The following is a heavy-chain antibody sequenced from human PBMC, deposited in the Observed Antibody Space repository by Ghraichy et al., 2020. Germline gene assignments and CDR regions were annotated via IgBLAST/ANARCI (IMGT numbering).Heavy chain of an antibody. Sequence: SETLSLTCTVSGDSITGGDYYWSWIRQSPGKGLEWIGYLYYSENTYYNPALRSRVSISVDTSRNQMSLRLNSVTDADTAIYYCTRELVGPVGDYRYYGMDVWGQGTTVTVSS. CDR1: GDSITGGDYY. D-gene: IGHD1-26*01. V-gene: IGHV4-30-4*01. J-gene: IGHJ6*02. CDR3: TRELVGPVGDYRYYGMDV. CDR2: LYYSENT.